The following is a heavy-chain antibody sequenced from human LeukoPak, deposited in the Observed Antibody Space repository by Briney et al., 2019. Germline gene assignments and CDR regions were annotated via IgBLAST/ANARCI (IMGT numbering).Heavy chain of an antibody. CDR1: GFTFSSYA. Sequence: GGSLRLSCAASGFTFSSYAMNWVRQAPGKGLEWVSSISASSAYMYYAASVKGRHTISRDNAKNSLYLQMNSLRAEDTAVYYCARDFSETLGVWGRGTLVTVSS. D-gene: IGHD3-10*01. CDR2: ISASSAYM. V-gene: IGHV3-21*01. CDR3: ARDFSETLGV. J-gene: IGHJ4*02.